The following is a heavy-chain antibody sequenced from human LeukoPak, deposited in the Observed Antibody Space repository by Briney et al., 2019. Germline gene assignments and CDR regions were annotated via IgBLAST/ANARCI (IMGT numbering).Heavy chain of an antibody. V-gene: IGHV3-64*01. CDR1: GXTFSSFS. D-gene: IGHD3-10*01. CDR2: ISSNGGST. J-gene: IGHJ4*02. CDR3: AREYYGGYVDY. Sequence: GGSLRLSRAASGXTFSSFSMHWVRQAPGKGLESVSAISSNGGSTYYANSVKGRFTISRDNSKNTLYLQMGSLRAEDMAVYYCAREYYGGYVDYWGQGTLVTVSS.